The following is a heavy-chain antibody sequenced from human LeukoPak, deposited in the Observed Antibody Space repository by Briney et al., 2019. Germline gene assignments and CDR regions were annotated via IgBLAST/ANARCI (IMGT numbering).Heavy chain of an antibody. CDR1: GYSISSGYY. Sequence: PSETLSLTCTVSGYSISSGYYWGWIRQPPGKGLEWIGSIYHSGSTYYNPSLKSRVTILVDTSKNQFSLKLSSVTAADTAVYYCARGPRHYDYVWGSYRTLVYFDYWGQGTLVTVSS. V-gene: IGHV4-38-2*02. D-gene: IGHD3-16*02. J-gene: IGHJ4*02. CDR2: IYHSGST. CDR3: ARGPRHYDYVWGSYRTLVYFDY.